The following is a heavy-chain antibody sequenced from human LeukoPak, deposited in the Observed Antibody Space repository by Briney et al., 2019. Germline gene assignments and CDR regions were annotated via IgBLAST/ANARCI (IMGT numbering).Heavy chain of an antibody. D-gene: IGHD3-16*01. Sequence: SETLSLTCTVSGGSLSGYYWSWIRQPPGKGLEWIGFIYYSGRNNYNPSLKSRVAISVDTSRNQFSLRLSSVTAADTAVYYCARDYDSNTNFDYWGQGTLVTVSS. J-gene: IGHJ4*02. V-gene: IGHV4-59*12. CDR3: ARDYDSNTNFDY. CDR2: IYYSGRN. CDR1: GGSLSGYY.